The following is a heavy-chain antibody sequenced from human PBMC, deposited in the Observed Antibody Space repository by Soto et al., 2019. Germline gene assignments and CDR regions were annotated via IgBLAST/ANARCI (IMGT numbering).Heavy chain of an antibody. Sequence: SETLSLTCIVSGGSVYSNGHYWGWIRQPPGKGLEWIGGIDNNGVTNYNSSLKSRVTISRDTSKNQFSLRLTSVTAADTAVYYRGTISVRATGNTDAVNWDPGTLDTVSS. V-gene: IGHV4-39*01. J-gene: IGHJ4*02. D-gene: IGHD2-15*01. CDR2: IDNNGVT. CDR1: GGSVYSNGHY. CDR3: GTISVRATGNTDAVN.